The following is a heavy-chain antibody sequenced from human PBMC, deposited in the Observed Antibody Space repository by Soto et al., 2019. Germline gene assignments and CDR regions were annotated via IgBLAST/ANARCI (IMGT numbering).Heavy chain of an antibody. CDR3: ARHMREQWLLSSNWFDP. J-gene: IGHJ5*02. CDR1: GGSISSSSYY. D-gene: IGHD6-19*01. Sequence: SETLSLTCTVSGGSISSSSYYWGWIRQPPGKGLEWIGSIYYSGSTYYNPSLKSRVTISVDTSKNQFSLKLSSVTAADTAVYYCARHMREQWLLSSNWFDPWGQGTLVTVS. CDR2: IYYSGST. V-gene: IGHV4-39*01.